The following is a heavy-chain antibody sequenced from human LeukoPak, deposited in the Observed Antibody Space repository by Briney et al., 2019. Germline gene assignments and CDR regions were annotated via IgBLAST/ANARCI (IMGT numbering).Heavy chain of an antibody. D-gene: IGHD6-19*01. J-gene: IGHJ3*02. CDR3: AKEGAASSGWYGDAFDI. V-gene: IGHV3-23*01. Sequence: GGSLRLSCAASGFTFSSYAMCWVRQAPGKGLEWVSAMSGSGGSIYYADSVKGRFTISRDNSKNTLYLQMNSLRAEDTAVYYCAKEGAASSGWYGDAFDIWGQGTMVTVSS. CDR1: GFTFSSYA. CDR2: MSGSGGSI.